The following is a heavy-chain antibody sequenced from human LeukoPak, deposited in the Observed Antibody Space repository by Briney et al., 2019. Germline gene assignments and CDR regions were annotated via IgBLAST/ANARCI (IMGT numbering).Heavy chain of an antibody. V-gene: IGHV3-21*01. J-gene: IGHJ6*02. Sequence: GGSLRLSCAASGFTFSSYSMNWVRQAPGKGLEWVSSISSSSYIYYADSVKGRFTISRDNAKNSLYLQMNSLRAEDTAVYYCARDDRDTYYYYGMDVWGQGTTVTVSS. CDR2: ISSSSYI. CDR3: ARDDRDTYYYYGMDV. CDR1: GFTFSSYS. D-gene: IGHD1-14*01.